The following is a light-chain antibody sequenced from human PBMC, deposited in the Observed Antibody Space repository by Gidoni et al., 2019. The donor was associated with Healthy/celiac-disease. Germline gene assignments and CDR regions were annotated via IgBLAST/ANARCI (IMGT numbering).Light chain of an antibody. Sequence: DIQMTQSPSSLSASVGDRVTITCRASQSISSYLNWYQQKPGKAPKLLIYAAASLQSGVPSRFSGGGSVTDCTLTISSLQPEDFATYYCQQSYSTSFGPXTKVEIK. J-gene: IGKJ1*01. CDR2: AAA. CDR1: QSISSY. CDR3: QQSYSTS. V-gene: IGKV1-39*01.